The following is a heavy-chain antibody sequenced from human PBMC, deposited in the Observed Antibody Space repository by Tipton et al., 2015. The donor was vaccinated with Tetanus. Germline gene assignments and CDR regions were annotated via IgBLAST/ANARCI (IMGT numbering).Heavy chain of an antibody. J-gene: IGHJ4*02. CDR2: INYSGST. Sequence: TLSLTCTVSGASISSGGYFWSWIRQHPGKGLEWIGYINYSGSTYYNPSLKSRVTISIDTSKNQFSLRLSSVTAADTAVYYCSSSPGNHYLAFFDYWGRGTLVTVSS. D-gene: IGHD2/OR15-2a*01. CDR3: SSSPGNHYLAFFDY. CDR1: GASISSGGYF. V-gene: IGHV4-30-4*08.